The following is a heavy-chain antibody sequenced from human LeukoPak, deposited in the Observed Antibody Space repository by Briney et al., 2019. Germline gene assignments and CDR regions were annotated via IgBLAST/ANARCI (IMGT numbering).Heavy chain of an antibody. V-gene: IGHV1-46*01. J-gene: IGHJ4*02. Sequence: ASVKVSCKASGYTFTSYYMHWVRQAPGQGLEWMGIINPSGGSTSYAQKFQGRVTMTRDTSTSTVYMELSSLRSEDTAVYYCASSRVRGGIASYWGQGTLVTVSS. CDR2: INPSGGST. CDR1: GYTFTSYY. D-gene: IGHD6-13*01. CDR3: ASSRVRGGIASY.